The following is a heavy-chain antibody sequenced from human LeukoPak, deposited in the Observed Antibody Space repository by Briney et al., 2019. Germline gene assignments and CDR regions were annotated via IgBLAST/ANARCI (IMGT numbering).Heavy chain of an antibody. CDR1: GFTFSTYG. Sequence: GGSLRLSCGASGFTFSTYGMNWVRQAPGKALEWVSGITSSGDNTYYADSVKGRFTISRDNSKKTLWLQLNSLRVEDTAVYYCAKDRVAIFGVVTTHWFDPWGQGTLVTVSS. J-gene: IGHJ5*02. D-gene: IGHD3-3*01. V-gene: IGHV3-23*01. CDR2: ITSSGDNT. CDR3: AKDRVAIFGVVTTHWFDP.